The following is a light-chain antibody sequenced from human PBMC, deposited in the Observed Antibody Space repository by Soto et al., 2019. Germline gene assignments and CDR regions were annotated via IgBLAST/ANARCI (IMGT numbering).Light chain of an antibody. CDR3: CSYTSSSTLV. CDR2: EVN. CDR1: SSNVGSYKL. Sequence: QSALTQPASVSGSPGQSITISCTGTSSNVGSYKLVSWYQQHPGKAPKLMIFEVNKRPSGVSNRFSGSKSGNTASLTISGLKVEDEADYYCCSYTSSSTLVFGGGTKLTVL. J-gene: IGLJ2*01. V-gene: IGLV2-14*02.